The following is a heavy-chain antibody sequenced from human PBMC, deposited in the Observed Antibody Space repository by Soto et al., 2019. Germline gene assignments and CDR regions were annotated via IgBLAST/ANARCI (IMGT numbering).Heavy chain of an antibody. V-gene: IGHV4-4*02. D-gene: IGHD3-10*01. CDR2: IYYSGST. J-gene: IGHJ4*02. CDR3: ARATYYSDTGGSPPLDY. CDR1: GDSISRIYW. Sequence: TSETLSLTCAVSGDSISRIYWWRWVRQLPGKGLEWIGDIYYSGSTNYNPSLKSRVSISVDTSKNQFSLKLRSVTAADTAVYYCARATYYSDTGGSPPLDYWGQGTLVTVSS.